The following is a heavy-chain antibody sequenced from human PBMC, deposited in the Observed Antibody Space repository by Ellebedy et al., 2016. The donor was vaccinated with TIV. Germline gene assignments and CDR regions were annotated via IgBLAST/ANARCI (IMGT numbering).Heavy chain of an antibody. D-gene: IGHD1-26*01. CDR2: IIPIFGTA. V-gene: IGHV1-69*13. J-gene: IGHJ4*02. CDR3: ARDRGSGSYYYFDY. Sequence: AASVKVSCKASGGTFSSYAISWVRQAPGQGLEWMGGIIPIFGTANYAQKFQGRVTITADESTSTAYMELSSLRSEDPAVYYCARDRGSGSYYYFDYWGQGTLVTVSS. CDR1: GGTFSSYA.